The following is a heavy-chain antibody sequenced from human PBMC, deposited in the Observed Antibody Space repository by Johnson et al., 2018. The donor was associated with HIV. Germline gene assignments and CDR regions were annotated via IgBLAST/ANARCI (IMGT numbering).Heavy chain of an antibody. Sequence: VQLVESGGGLVQPGGSLRLSCAASGFTFSSYAMSWVRQAPGKGLEWVSFISGGDDDTYYADSVKGRFTISRDNSKNTLYLQLNSLTAEDTAVYYCARSPGIVGAKGDAFDIWGQGTMVTVSS. CDR2: ISGGDDDT. V-gene: IGHV3-23*04. CDR1: GFTFSSYA. CDR3: ARSPGIVGAKGDAFDI. D-gene: IGHD1-26*01. J-gene: IGHJ3*02.